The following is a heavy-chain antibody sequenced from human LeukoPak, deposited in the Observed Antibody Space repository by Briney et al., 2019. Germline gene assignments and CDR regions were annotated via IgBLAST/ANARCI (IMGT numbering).Heavy chain of an antibody. CDR1: GFTFSSSA. D-gene: IGHD5-18*01. CDR2: ISNNGGYT. Sequence: GGSLRLSCAASGFTFSSSAMSWVRQAPGKGLEWVSAISNNGGYTYYADSVQGRFTISRDNSKSTLCLQMSSLRAEDTAVYYCAKDRTGYSYGYFLSPWGQGTLVTVSS. J-gene: IGHJ5*02. CDR3: AKDRTGYSYGYFLSP. V-gene: IGHV3-23*01.